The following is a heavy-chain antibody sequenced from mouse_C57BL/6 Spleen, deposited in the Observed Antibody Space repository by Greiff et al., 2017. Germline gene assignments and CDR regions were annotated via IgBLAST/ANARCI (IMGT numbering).Heavy chain of an antibody. Sequence: EVQLQQSGPELVKPGASVKIPCKASGYTFTDYNMDWVKQSHGKSLEWIGDINPNNGGTIYNQKFKGKATLTVDKSSSTAYMELRSLTSEDTAVYYCARRVYDGYYVAMDYWGQGTSVTVSS. D-gene: IGHD2-3*01. CDR1: GYTFTDYN. J-gene: IGHJ4*01. CDR2: INPNNGGT. V-gene: IGHV1-18*01. CDR3: ARRVYDGYYVAMDY.